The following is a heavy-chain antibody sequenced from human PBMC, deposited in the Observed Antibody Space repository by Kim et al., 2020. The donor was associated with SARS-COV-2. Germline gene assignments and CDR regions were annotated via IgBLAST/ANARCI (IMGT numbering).Heavy chain of an antibody. CDR3: ARHDDIHLIQRRFAP. J-gene: IGHJ5*02. V-gene: IGHV4-59*08. CDR1: GGSIISYF. D-gene: IGHD2-21*01. Sequence: SETLSLTCTVSGGSIISYFWSWIRQPPGKGLEWIGYIYYSGRTANNPSPKSRVTISVDTTKNQFALIRNSVTAADTAVYYCARHDDIHLIQRRFAPWGQGTQVTVSS. CDR2: IYYSGRT.